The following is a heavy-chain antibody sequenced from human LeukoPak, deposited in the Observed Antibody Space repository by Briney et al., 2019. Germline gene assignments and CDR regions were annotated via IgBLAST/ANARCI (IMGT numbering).Heavy chain of an antibody. CDR1: GYSITSAYY. D-gene: IGHD2-2*01. J-gene: IGHJ4*02. CDR2: FFLKGST. V-gene: IGHV4-38-2*02. Sequence: SETLSLTCTVSGYSITSAYYWGWIRQPPGKGLEWIGSFFLKGSTYYNPSLKSRVTISVDTSKNQSSLTLSSGTAADTAVYYCARVARCTSCFDVDYWGQGTLVTVSS. CDR3: ARVARCTSCFDVDY.